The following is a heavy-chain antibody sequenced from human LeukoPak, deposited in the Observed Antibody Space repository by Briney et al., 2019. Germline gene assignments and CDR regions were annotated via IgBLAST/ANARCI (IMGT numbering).Heavy chain of an antibody. J-gene: IGHJ4*02. CDR2: IHYSGST. CDR3: ATGYCSGGSCYGFRPHFDY. CDR1: GGSISSYY. D-gene: IGHD2-15*01. Sequence: SETLSLTCTVSGGSISSYYWSWIRQPPGEGLEWIGYIHYSGSTNYNPSLKSRVTISLDTSKNQFSLKLSSVTAADTAVYYCATGYCSGGSCYGFRPHFDYWGQGTLVTVSS. V-gene: IGHV4-59*01.